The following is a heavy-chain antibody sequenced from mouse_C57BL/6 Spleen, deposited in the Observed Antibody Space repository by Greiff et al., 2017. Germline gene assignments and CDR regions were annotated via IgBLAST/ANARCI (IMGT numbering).Heavy chain of an antibody. CDR2: IRNKANGYTT. V-gene: IGHV7-3*01. CDR1: GFTFTDYY. D-gene: IGHD1-2*01. J-gene: IGHJ2*01. CDR3: ARYDTTALDY. Sequence: EVQLVESGGGLVQPGGSLSLSCAASGFTFTDYYMSWVRQPPGKALEWLGFIRNKANGYTTEYSASVKGRFTISRDNSPSILYLQMNALRAEDSASYYCARYDTTALDYWGQGTTLTVSS.